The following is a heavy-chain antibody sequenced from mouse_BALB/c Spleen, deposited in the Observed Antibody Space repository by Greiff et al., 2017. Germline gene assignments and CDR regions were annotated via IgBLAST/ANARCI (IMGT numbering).Heavy chain of an antibody. Sequence: VQLQQPGAELVKPGASVKMSCKASGYTFTSYWMHWVKQRPGQGLEWIGVIDPSDSYTSYNQKFKGKATLTVDTSSSTAYMQLSSLTSEDSAVYYCTRYPMDYWGQGTSVTVSS. CDR1: GYTFTSYW. CDR2: IDPSDSYT. V-gene: IGHV1S127*01. J-gene: IGHJ4*01. CDR3: TRYPMDY.